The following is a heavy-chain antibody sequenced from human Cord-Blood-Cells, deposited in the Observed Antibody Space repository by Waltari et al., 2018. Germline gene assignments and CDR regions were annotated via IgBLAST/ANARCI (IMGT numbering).Heavy chain of an antibody. CDR1: GGSFSGYY. CDR2: INHSGRT. Sequence: QVQLQQWGAGLLKPSETLSLTCAVYGGSFSGYYWSWIRQPPGKGLEWIGEINHSGRTNYNPSLKSRVTISVDTSKNQFSLKLSSVTAADTAVYYCARGRSGYYYPDYWGQGTLVTVSS. V-gene: IGHV4-34*01. D-gene: IGHD3-3*01. CDR3: ARGRSGYYYPDY. J-gene: IGHJ4*02.